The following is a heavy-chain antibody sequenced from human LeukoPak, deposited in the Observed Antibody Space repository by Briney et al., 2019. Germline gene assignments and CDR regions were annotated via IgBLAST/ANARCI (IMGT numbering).Heavy chain of an antibody. V-gene: IGHV1-2*04. D-gene: IGHD3-3*01. Sequence: ASVKVSCKASGYTFTSYYMHWVRQAPGQGLEWMGWINPNSGGTNYAQKFQGWVTMTRDTSISTAYMELSRLRSDDTAVYYCAREGVPDFWSGYYTRYYYYGMDVWGQGTTVTVSS. J-gene: IGHJ6*02. CDR1: GYTFTSYY. CDR2: INPNSGGT. CDR3: AREGVPDFWSGYYTRYYYYGMDV.